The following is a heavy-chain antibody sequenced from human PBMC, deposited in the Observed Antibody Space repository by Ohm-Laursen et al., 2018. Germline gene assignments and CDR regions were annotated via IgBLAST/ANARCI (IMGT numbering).Heavy chain of an antibody. V-gene: IGHV3-74*01. D-gene: IGHD1-14*01. CDR3: ARNPYDY. CDR1: GFTLTRHW. CDR2: ITSDGTST. Sequence: SLRLSCSASGFTLTRHWMHWVRHGPGEGLVWVSRITSDGTSTAYADSVRGRFTISRDTAKNTLYLQMNSLRVEDTAVYYCARNPYDYWGQGTLVTVSS. J-gene: IGHJ4*02.